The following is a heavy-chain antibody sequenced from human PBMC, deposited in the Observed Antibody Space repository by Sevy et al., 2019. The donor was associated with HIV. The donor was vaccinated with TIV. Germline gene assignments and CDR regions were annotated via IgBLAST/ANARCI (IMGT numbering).Heavy chain of an antibody. D-gene: IGHD6-19*01. J-gene: IGHJ4*02. Sequence: GGSLRLSCAASGFTFSSYAMHWVRQAPGKGLEWAAVISYDGSNKYYADSVKGRFTISRANSKNTLYLQMNSLRAEDTAVYYCARDFDSSGWYDENNHYFDYWGQGTLVTVSS. V-gene: IGHV3-30*04. CDR2: ISYDGSNK. CDR1: GFTFSSYA. CDR3: ARDFDSSGWYDENNHYFDY.